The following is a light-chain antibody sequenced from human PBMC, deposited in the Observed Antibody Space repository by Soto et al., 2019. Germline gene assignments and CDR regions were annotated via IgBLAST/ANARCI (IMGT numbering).Light chain of an antibody. J-gene: IGKJ1*01. CDR3: QQYNSYSET. V-gene: IGKV1-5*03. CDR2: EAS. Sequence: DIQMTQSPSTLSASAGDRVTITCRASQSISTWLAWYQQKSGKAPKLLIYEASSLGSGVPSRFSGSGSGTEFTLTISSLQPADFATYYCQQYNSYSETFGQGTKVDI. CDR1: QSISTW.